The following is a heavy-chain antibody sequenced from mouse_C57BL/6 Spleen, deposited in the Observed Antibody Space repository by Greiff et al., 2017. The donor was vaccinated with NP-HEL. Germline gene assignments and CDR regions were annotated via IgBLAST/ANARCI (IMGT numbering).Heavy chain of an antibody. Sequence: EVQVVESGGDLVKPGGSLKLSCAASGFTFSSYGMSWVRQTPDKRLEWVATISSGGSYTYYPDSVKGRFTISRDNAKNTLYLQMSSLKSEDTAMYYCARQENHFDYWGQGTTLTVSS. J-gene: IGHJ2*01. CDR1: GFTFSSYG. CDR2: ISSGGSYT. CDR3: ARQENHFDY. V-gene: IGHV5-6*01.